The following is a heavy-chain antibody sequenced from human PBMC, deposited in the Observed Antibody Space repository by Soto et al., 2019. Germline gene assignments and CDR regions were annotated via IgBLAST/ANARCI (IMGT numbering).Heavy chain of an antibody. V-gene: IGHV4-39*01. Sequence: SETLSLTCTVSGGSISSSSYYWGWIRQPPGKGLEWIGSIYYSGSTYYNPSLKSRVTISVDTSKNQFSLKLSSVTAADTAVYYCARHDSGGSFYYYYGMDVWGQGTTVTVSS. CDR3: ARHDSGGSFYYYYGMDV. CDR2: IYYSGST. D-gene: IGHD2-15*01. CDR1: GGSISSSSYY. J-gene: IGHJ6*02.